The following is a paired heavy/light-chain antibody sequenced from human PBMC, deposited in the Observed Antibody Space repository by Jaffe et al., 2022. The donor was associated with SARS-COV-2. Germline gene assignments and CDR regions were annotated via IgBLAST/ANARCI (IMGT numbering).Heavy chain of an antibody. CDR3: ARGEDIVVVPAAMHDAFDI. CDR2: INHSGST. Sequence: QVQLQQWGAGLLKPSETLSLTCAVYGGSFSGYYWSWIRQPPGKGLEWIGEINHSGSTNYNPSLKSRVTISVDTSKNQFSLKLSSVTAADTAVYYCARGEDIVVVPAAMHDAFDIWGQGTMVTVSS. CDR1: GGSFSGYY. D-gene: IGHD2-2*01. V-gene: IGHV4-34*01. J-gene: IGHJ3*02.
Light chain of an antibody. CDR2: DAS. J-gene: IGKJ2*01. V-gene: IGKV3-11*01. CDR3: QQRSNWPGYT. Sequence: EIVLTQSPATLSLSPGERATLSCRASQSVSSYLAWYQQKPGQAPRLLIYDASNRATGIPARFSGSGSGTDFTLTISSLEPEDFAVYYCQQRSNWPGYTFGQGTKLEIK. CDR1: QSVSSY.